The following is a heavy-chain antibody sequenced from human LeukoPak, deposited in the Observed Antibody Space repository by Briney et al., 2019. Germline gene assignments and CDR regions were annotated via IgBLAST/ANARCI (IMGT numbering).Heavy chain of an antibody. CDR2: IWYDGSNK. J-gene: IGHJ4*02. CDR3: AREGLTGTLDY. D-gene: IGHD1-20*01. V-gene: IGHV3-33*01. CDR1: GFTFSSYG. Sequence: GGSLRLSCAASGFTFSSYGMHWVRQAPGKGLEWVAVIWYDGSNKYYADSVKGRFTISRDNSKNTLYLQMNSLRAEDTAVYYCAREGLTGTLDYWGQGTLVTVSS.